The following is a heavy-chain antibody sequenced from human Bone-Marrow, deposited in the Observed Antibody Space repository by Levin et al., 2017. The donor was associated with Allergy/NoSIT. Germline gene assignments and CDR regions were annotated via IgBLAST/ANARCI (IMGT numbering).Heavy chain of an antibody. Sequence: GESLKISCAASGFTFTDYAMHWVRQAPGKGLEWVAIISYDGSNRYYADSVKGRFIISRDESKKTVDLQMNSLRAEDTAVYFCAKDLYYYDSGGYYYRGPPNHYYYGTDVWGQGTTVIVSS. CDR3: AKDLYYYDSGGYYYRGPPNHYYYGTDV. CDR1: GFTFTDYA. CDR2: ISYDGSNR. D-gene: IGHD3-22*01. J-gene: IGHJ6*02. V-gene: IGHV3-30*18.